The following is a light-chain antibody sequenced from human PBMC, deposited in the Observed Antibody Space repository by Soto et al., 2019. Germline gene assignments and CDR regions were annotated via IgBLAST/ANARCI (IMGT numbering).Light chain of an antibody. CDR1: QSVSSNY. V-gene: IGKV3-20*01. Sequence: EIVLTQSPGTLSLSPGERATLSCRASQSVSSNYLAWYQQKPGQAPRLLIYGASSRATGIPDRFSGGGSGTDFTLTISRLEPEDFPVYYCQQYGTSRAFGQGTKVEIK. CDR2: GAS. J-gene: IGKJ1*01. CDR3: QQYGTSRA.